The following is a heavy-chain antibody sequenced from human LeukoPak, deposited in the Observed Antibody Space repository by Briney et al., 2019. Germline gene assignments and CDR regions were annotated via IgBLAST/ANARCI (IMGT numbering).Heavy chain of an antibody. J-gene: IGHJ4*02. D-gene: IGHD3-10*01. V-gene: IGHV3-74*01. CDR1: GITFSVAW. Sequence: GGSLRLSCAASGITFSVAWMHWVRQAPGKGLVWVSRINDDGSFRRYANSVKGRFTISRDNAKNTLFLQMDSLRAEDTAVYYCAKDRRFGELDYWGQGTLVTVSS. CDR2: INDDGSFR. CDR3: AKDRRFGELDY.